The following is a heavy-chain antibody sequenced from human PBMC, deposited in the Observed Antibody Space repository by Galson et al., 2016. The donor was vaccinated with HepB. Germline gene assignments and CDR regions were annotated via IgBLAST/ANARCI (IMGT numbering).Heavy chain of an antibody. J-gene: IGHJ4*02. CDR1: GFTFSDYF. D-gene: IGHD3-3*01. CDR2: IRNKPRSYTT. V-gene: IGHV3-72*01. CDR3: ARGFSWSYDF. Sequence: SLRLSCAASGFTFSDYFIDWVRQVPGKGLEWVGRIRNKPRSYTTDYAASVKGRFTISRDDSKNSVYLQMNSLKTEDTAVYYCARGFSWSYDFWGQGTLVTVSS.